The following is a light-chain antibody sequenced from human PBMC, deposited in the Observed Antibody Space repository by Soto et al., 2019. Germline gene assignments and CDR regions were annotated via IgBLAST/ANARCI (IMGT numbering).Light chain of an antibody. CDR2: GNN. J-gene: IGLJ2*01. Sequence: QSVLTQPPSVSGAPGQRVTISCTGSSSNIGAGSDVHWYQQLPGTAPKLLIYGNNNRPSGVPDRFSGSRSGASASLAISGLQAEDEADYYCQSDDSSLSGSVVFGGGTKLTVL. CDR1: SSNIGAGSD. CDR3: QSDDSSLSGSVV. V-gene: IGLV1-40*01.